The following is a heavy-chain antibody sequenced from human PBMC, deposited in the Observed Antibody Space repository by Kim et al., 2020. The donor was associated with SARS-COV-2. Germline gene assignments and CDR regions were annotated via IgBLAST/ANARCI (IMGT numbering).Heavy chain of an antibody. D-gene: IGHD2-15*01. CDR3: ASSLVLSPLPSGYCDGGSCYFGDY. CDR2: ISRAGTSI. V-gene: IGHV3-48*03. J-gene: IGHJ4*02. CDR1: GFTFSHYE. Sequence: GGSLRLSCVGSGFTFSHYEMNWVRQAPGKGLAWISYISRAGTSIYYADSVKGRFTVSRDNAKNSLYLQLNSLRAEDTAIYYCASSLVLSPLPSGYCDGGSCYFGDYGGLGTLVTVSS.